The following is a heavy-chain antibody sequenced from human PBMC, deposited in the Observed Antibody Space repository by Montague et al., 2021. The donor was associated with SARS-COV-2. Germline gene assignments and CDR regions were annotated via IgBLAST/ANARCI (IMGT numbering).Heavy chain of an antibody. CDR1: GFTFSAYW. D-gene: IGHD5-18*01. CDR2: IRADGTTT. CDR3: VRAFSDSFKWFDP. Sequence: SLRLSCAASGFTFSAYWMHWVRQAPGQGPEWVARIRADGTTTNYADFVKGRFTISRDNAQDTVYLHMTTLTAEDTAVYYCVRAFSDSFKWFDPWGQGTLVTISS. J-gene: IGHJ5*02. V-gene: IGHV3-74*01.